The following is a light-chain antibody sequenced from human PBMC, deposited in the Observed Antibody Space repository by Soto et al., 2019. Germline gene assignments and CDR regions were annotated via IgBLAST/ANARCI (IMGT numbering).Light chain of an antibody. CDR2: SNN. J-gene: IGLJ3*02. V-gene: IGLV1-44*01. CDR1: SSNIGSNP. Sequence: QSVLTQPPSASGTPGQRVTISCSGSSSNIGSNPVNWYQQLPGTAPKLLINSNNQRPSGVPDRFSGSKSGTSASLAISGLQSEDEADYYCAAWDDSLNGHWVFGGGTKLTVL. CDR3: AAWDDSLNGHWV.